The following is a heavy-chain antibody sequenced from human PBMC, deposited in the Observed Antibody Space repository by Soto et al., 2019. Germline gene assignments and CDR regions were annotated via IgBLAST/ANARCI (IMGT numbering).Heavy chain of an antibody. CDR1: GGSISSNY. Sequence: KPSETLSLTCTVSGGSISSNYWTWIRQPPGKGLEWIGYVYNSGSTNYNPSLKSRVTLSEDTSKSQFSWKVYSMTAADTAVYYCASGYYYDSSGYLPFDYCAQGTLVIVSS. CDR3: ASGYYYDSSGYLPFDY. CDR2: VYNSGST. D-gene: IGHD3-22*01. J-gene: IGHJ4*02. V-gene: IGHV4-59*01.